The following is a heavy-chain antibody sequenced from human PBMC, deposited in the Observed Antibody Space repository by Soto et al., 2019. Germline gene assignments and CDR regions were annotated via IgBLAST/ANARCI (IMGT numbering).Heavy chain of an antibody. D-gene: IGHD2-21*02. V-gene: IGHV1-69*13. J-gene: IGHJ4*02. Sequence: GASEKVSCKASGRTFSSYAISWVRQAPGQGLEWMGGIIPIFGTANYAQKFQGRVTITADESTSTAYMELSSLRSEDTAVYYCARDPYCGGDCYSPYFDYWGQGTLVTVSS. CDR3: ARDPYCGGDCYSPYFDY. CDR2: IIPIFGTA. CDR1: GRTFSSYA.